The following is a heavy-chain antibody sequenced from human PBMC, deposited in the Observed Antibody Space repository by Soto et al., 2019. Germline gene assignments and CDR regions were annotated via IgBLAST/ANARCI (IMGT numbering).Heavy chain of an antibody. V-gene: IGHV3-53*01. CDR3: ARASSDDAFDI. CDR2: IYSGGST. D-gene: IGHD3-10*01. Sequence: VGSLRLSCAASGFTVSSNYMSWVRQAPGKGLEWVSVIYSGGSTYYADSVKGRFTISRDNSKNTLYLQMNSLRAEDTAVYYCARASSDDAFDIWGQGTMVTVSS. CDR1: GFTVSSNY. J-gene: IGHJ3*02.